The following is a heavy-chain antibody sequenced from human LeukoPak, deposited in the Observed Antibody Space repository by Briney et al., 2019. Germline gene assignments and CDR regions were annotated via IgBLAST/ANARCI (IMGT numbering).Heavy chain of an antibody. CDR1: GYTFSSCA. CDR3: AIHPSDSSGYYSY. D-gene: IGHD3-22*01. CDR2: IDTKTGNP. J-gene: IGHJ4*02. V-gene: IGHV7-4-1*02. Sequence: ASVKVSCKASGYTFSSCAINWVRQAPGQGLEYMGWIDTKTGNPTYAQGFTGRFVFSLDTSVSTAYLQISSLKAEDTAVYYCAIHPSDSSGYYSYWGQGALVTVSS.